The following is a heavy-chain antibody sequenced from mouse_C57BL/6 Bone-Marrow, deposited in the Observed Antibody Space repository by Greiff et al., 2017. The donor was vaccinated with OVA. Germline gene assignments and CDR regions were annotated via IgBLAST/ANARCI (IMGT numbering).Heavy chain of an antibody. CDR3: TRRRGGIYYYGSSLYYYAVDY. D-gene: IGHD1-1*01. J-gene: IGHJ4*01. CDR1: GYTFTDYE. Sequence: VQLQQSGAELVRPGASVTLSCKASGYTFTDYEMHWVKQTPVHGLEWIGAIDPETGGTAYNQKFKGKAILAADKSSSTAYMELLSLTSEDSAVYYCTRRRGGIYYYGSSLYYYAVDYWGQGTSVTVSS. CDR2: IDPETGGT. V-gene: IGHV1-15*01.